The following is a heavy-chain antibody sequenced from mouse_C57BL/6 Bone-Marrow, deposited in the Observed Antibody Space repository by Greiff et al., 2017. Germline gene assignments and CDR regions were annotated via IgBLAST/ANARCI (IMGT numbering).Heavy chain of an antibody. CDR2: IYPGDGDT. D-gene: IGHD2-2*01. V-gene: IGHV1-82*01. CDR3: AKAMVTKD. J-gene: IGHJ3*01. Sequence: QVQLQQSGPELVKPGASVKISCKASGYAFSSSWMNWVKQRPGKGLEWIGRIYPGDGDTNYNGKFKGKATLTADKSSSTAYMQLSSLTSVDSAVYFCAKAMVTKDWGQGTLVTVSA. CDR1: GYAFSSSW.